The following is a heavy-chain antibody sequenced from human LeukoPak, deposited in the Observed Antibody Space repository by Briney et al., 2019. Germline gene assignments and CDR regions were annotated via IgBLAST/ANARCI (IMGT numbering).Heavy chain of an antibody. J-gene: IGHJ4*02. CDR2: IYPGDSDT. CDR1: GYSFTSYW. D-gene: IGHD6-19*01. Sequence: GESLKISCKGSGYSFTSYWIGWVRQMPGKGLEWMGIIYPGDSDTRYSPSFQGQVTISADKSISTAYPQWSSLKASDTAMYYCARHIPAYSSGWYYFDYWGQGTLVTVSS. CDR3: ARHIPAYSSGWYYFDY. V-gene: IGHV5-51*01.